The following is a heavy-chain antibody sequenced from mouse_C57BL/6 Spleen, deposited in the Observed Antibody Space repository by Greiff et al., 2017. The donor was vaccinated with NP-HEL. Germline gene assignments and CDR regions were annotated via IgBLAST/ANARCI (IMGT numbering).Heavy chain of an antibody. Sequence: EVQLVESGGGLVQPGGSLSLSCAASGFTFTDYYMSWVRQPPGKALEWLGFIRNKANGYTTEYSVSVKGRFTISRDNSQSILYLQMNALRAEDSATYYCASGDGSSPFAYWGQGTLVTVSA. J-gene: IGHJ3*01. V-gene: IGHV7-3*01. CDR2: IRNKANGYTT. D-gene: IGHD1-1*01. CDR1: GFTFTDYY. CDR3: ASGDGSSPFAY.